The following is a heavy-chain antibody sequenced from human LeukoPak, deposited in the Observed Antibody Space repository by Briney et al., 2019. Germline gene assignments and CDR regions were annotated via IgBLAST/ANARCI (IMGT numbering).Heavy chain of an antibody. Sequence: GGSLRLSCAASGFTFSSYGMHWVRQAPGKGLEWVAVISYDGSNKYYADSVKGRFTISRDNSKNTLYLQMNSLRAEDTAVYYCAKVTPRDSSGFGAFDIWGQGTMATVSS. CDR3: AKVTPRDSSGFGAFDI. CDR1: GFTFSSYG. V-gene: IGHV3-30*18. J-gene: IGHJ3*02. D-gene: IGHD3-22*01. CDR2: ISYDGSNK.